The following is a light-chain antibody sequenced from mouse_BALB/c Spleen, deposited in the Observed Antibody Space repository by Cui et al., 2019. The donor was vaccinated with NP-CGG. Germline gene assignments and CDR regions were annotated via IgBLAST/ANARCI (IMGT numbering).Light chain of an antibody. CDR2: GTN. CDR3: ALWYSNHWV. J-gene: IGLJ1*01. V-gene: IGLV1*01. Sequence: VLTQVPAPTTSPGETVTLTCRSSTGAVTTSNYANWVQEKPDHLFTGLIGGTNNRVPGVPARFSGSLIGDKAALTITGAQTEDEAIYFCALWYSNHWVFGGGTKLTVL. CDR1: TGAVTTSNY.